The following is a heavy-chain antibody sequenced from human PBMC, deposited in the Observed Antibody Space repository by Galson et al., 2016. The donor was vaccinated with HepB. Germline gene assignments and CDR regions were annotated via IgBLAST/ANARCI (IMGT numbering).Heavy chain of an antibody. CDR2: IYYSGRT. V-gene: IGHV4-59*01. CDR3: AREDSGGGYGFHYGMDV. Sequence: SETLSLTCTVSGASISGYYLSWIRQPPGKGLEWIGYIYYSGRTNYNPSLKSRVTISVDTSKNQFSLKLSSVTAADTAVYYCAREDSGGGYGFHYGMDVWGQGTTVTVSS. J-gene: IGHJ6*02. D-gene: IGHD6-19*01. CDR1: GASISGYY.